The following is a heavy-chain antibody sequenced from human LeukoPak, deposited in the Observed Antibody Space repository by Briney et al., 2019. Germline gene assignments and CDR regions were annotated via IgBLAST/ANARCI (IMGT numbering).Heavy chain of an antibody. J-gene: IGHJ4*02. D-gene: IGHD2-15*01. V-gene: IGHV4-34*01. CDR3: ARGAYDCSGGSCYSEY. CDR1: GGSFSGYY. CDR2: INHSGST. Sequence: PSETLSLTRAVYGGSFSGYYWSWIRQPPGKGLEWIGEINHSGSTNYNPSLKSRVTISVDTSKNQFSLKLSSVTAADTAVYYCARGAYDCSGGSCYSEYWGQGTLVTVSS.